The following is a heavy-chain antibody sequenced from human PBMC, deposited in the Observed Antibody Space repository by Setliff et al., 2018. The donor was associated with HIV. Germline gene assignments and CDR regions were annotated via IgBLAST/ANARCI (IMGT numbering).Heavy chain of an antibody. CDR1: GGNFSSYA. D-gene: IGHD1-26*01. CDR2: ISAYNGNT. Sequence: ASVKVSCKASGGNFSSYAISWGRQHPGQGLERMGWISAYNGNTNYAQKLQGRVTMTTDTSTSTAYMELRSLRSDDTAVYYCARDSEWGSYIFWTFDIWGQGTMVTVSS. J-gene: IGHJ3*02. V-gene: IGHV1-18*01. CDR3: ARDSEWGSYIFWTFDI.